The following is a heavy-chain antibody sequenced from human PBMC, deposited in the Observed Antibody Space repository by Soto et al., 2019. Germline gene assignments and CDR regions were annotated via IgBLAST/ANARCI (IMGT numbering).Heavy chain of an antibody. J-gene: IGHJ6*02. Sequence: GESLKISCKGSGYNFTNYWIGWVRQMPGKGLESMGIIYPGDSDTRYSPSFQGQVTISADKSISTAYLQWSSLKASDTAMYYCAGGGVRGVVTRTRDYYGMDVWGQGTTLTVSS. CDR1: GYNFTNYW. V-gene: IGHV5-51*01. CDR2: IYPGDSDT. CDR3: AGGGVRGVVTRTRDYYGMDV. D-gene: IGHD3-10*01.